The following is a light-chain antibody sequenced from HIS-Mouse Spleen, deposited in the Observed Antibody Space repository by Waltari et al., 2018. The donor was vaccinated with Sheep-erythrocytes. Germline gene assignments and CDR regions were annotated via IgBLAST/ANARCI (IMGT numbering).Light chain of an antibody. Sequence: SYELTQPPSVSVSPGQTASIPCSGDKLGDKSACWYQQKPGQSPVLVIYQDSKRPSGIPGRVSGSNSGNTATLTISGTQAMDEADYYCQAWDSSTVVFGGGTKLTVL. J-gene: IGLJ2*01. CDR3: QAWDSSTVV. V-gene: IGLV3-1*01. CDR2: QDS. CDR1: KLGDKS.